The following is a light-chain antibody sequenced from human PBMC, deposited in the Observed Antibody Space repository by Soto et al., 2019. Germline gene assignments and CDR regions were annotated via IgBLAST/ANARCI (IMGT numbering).Light chain of an antibody. CDR3: AAWDGSLSGGV. J-gene: IGLJ1*01. CDR2: RNN. V-gene: IGLV1-47*01. Sequence: QSVLTQPPSASGTPGQRVTISCSGSSSNIGSNYVYWYQQLPGTAPKLLIYRNNQRPSGVPDRFSGSKSGTSASLAISGLRSEDEADYYCAAWDGSLSGGVFGTGTKVTVL. CDR1: SSNIGSNY.